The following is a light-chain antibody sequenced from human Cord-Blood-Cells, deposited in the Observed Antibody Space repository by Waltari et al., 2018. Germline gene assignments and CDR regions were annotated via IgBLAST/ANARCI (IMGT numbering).Light chain of an antibody. Sequence: EIVMTQYTATLSVSPGERATLSCRASQSVSSNLAWYQQKPGQAPRLLIYGASTRATGIPARFSGSGSGTEFTLTISSLQSEDFAVYYCQQYNNWPITFGQGTRLEIK. CDR2: GAS. CDR1: QSVSSN. J-gene: IGKJ5*01. CDR3: QQYNNWPIT. V-gene: IGKV3-15*01.